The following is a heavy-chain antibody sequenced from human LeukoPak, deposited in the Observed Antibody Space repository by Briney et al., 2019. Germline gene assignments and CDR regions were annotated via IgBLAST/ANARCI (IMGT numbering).Heavy chain of an antibody. D-gene: IGHD3-3*01. CDR1: GGSISSGDYY. V-gene: IGHV4-30-4*01. CDR3: ARAYYDFWSGYGPYYYYGMDV. Sequence: PSQTLSLTCTVPGGSISSGDYYWSWIRQPPGKGLEWIGYIYYSGSTYYNPSLKSRVTISVDTSKNQFSLKLSSVTAADTAVYYCARAYYDFWSGYGPYYYYGMDVWGQGTTVTVSS. J-gene: IGHJ6*02. CDR2: IYYSGST.